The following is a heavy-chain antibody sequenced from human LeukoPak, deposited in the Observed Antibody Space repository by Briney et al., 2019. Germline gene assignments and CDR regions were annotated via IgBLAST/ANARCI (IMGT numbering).Heavy chain of an antibody. J-gene: IGHJ3*02. Sequence: GGSLRLSCAASGFTFDDYAMHWVRQAPGKGLEWVSLISGDGGSTYYADSVKGRSTISRDNSKNSLYLQMNSLRTEDTALYYCAKLVTAMVMRRDAFDIWGQGTMVTVSS. V-gene: IGHV3-43*02. CDR3: AKLVTAMVMRRDAFDI. CDR1: GFTFDDYA. D-gene: IGHD5-18*01. CDR2: ISGDGGST.